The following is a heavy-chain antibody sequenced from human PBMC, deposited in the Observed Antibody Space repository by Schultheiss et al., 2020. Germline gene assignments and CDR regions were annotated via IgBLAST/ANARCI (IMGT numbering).Heavy chain of an antibody. J-gene: IGHJ4*02. V-gene: IGHV3-23*01. Sequence: GGSLRLSCAASGFPFGSYAMSWVRQAPGKGLEWVSAISGSGGSTYYADSVKGRFTISRDNSKNTLYLQINSLRAEDTAVYYCARGMVATPGLVDYWGQGTLVTVSS. CDR2: ISGSGGST. D-gene: IGHD5-12*01. CDR3: ARGMVATPGLVDY. CDR1: GFPFGSYA.